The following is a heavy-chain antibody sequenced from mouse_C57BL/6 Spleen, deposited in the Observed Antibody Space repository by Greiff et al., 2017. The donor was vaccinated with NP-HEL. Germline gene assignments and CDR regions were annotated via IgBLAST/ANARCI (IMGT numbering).Heavy chain of an antibody. Sequence: DVQLQESGAELVRPGASVKLSCTASGFNIKDDYMHWVKQRPEQGLEWIGWIDPENGDTEYASKFQGKATITADTSSNTAYLQLSSLTSEDTAVYYCTTDYGSSYGYFDVWGTGTTVTVSS. CDR2: IDPENGDT. CDR3: TTDYGSSYGYFDV. CDR1: GFNIKDDY. D-gene: IGHD1-1*01. V-gene: IGHV14-4*01. J-gene: IGHJ1*03.